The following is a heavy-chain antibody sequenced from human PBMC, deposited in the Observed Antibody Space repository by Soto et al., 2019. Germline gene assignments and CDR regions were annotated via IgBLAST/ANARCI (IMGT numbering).Heavy chain of an antibody. D-gene: IGHD2-21*02. J-gene: IGHJ5*02. Sequence: SETLSLTCSVSVASVTSPEHYWTWIRQSPGKGLEWIGYIYYGGSTVYNPSLKGRSTVSLDTSKNQFSLNLTSVTAADTAVYFGVSGRQCLSGDCFPNWFEPWGQGNLVTLCS. CDR2: IYYGGST. CDR3: VSGRQCLSGDCFPNWFEP. V-gene: IGHV4-30-4*01. CDR1: VASVTSPEHY.